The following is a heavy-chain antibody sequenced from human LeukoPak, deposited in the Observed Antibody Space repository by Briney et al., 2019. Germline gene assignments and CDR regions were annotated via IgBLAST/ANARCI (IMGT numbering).Heavy chain of an antibody. J-gene: IGHJ5*02. D-gene: IGHD2-15*01. V-gene: IGHV4-38-2*02. CDR2: IYHSGST. CDR3: ARATVVVAAIGNWFDP. Sequence: SETLSLTCTVSGYSISSGYYWGWIRQPPGKGLEWIGSIYHSGSTYYNPSLKSRVTISVDTSKNQFSLKLSSLTAADTAVYYCARATVVVAAIGNWFDPWGQGTLVTVSS. CDR1: GYSISSGYY.